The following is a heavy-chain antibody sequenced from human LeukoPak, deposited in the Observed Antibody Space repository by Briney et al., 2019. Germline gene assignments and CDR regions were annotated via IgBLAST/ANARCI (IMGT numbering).Heavy chain of an antibody. V-gene: IGHV3-21*01. Sequence: GGSLRLSCEASGFTFSTFGMNWVRQAPGKGLDWVSSISSTSKYIHYADSVKGRFTISRDNAKNSLYLQMNRLRDDDTAVYFCARDRAWIQLMPDYWGQGTLVAVSS. CDR3: ARDRAWIQLMPDY. CDR1: GFTFSTFG. D-gene: IGHD5-18*01. J-gene: IGHJ4*02. CDR2: ISSTSKYI.